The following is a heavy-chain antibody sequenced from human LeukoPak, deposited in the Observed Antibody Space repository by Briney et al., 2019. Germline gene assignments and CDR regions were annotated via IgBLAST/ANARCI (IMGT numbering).Heavy chain of an antibody. CDR2: IYTGGGT. CDR1: GFSISHYY. Sequence: GGSLRLSCAASGFSISHYYMTWVRQTPGEGLDWVSVIYTGGGTNYGDSVKGRFTISRDNSKNTLYPQMNSLRADDTAIYYCARGQAYCGADCYSDWGQGTLVTVSS. CDR3: ARGQAYCGADCYSD. D-gene: IGHD2-21*02. J-gene: IGHJ4*02. V-gene: IGHV3-66*01.